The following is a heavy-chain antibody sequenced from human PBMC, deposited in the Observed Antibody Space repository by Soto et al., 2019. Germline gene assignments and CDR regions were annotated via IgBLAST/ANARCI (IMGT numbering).Heavy chain of an antibody. CDR3: ARYCSGGSCYLDP. Sequence: PSETLSLTCTVSGGSISSYYWSWIRQPPGKGLEWIGYMYHSGSTNYNPSLKSRVTISVDTSKNQFSLKLSSVTAADTAVYYCARYCSGGSCYLDPWGQGTLVTVS. V-gene: IGHV4-59*01. D-gene: IGHD2-15*01. CDR2: MYHSGST. CDR1: GGSISSYY. J-gene: IGHJ5*02.